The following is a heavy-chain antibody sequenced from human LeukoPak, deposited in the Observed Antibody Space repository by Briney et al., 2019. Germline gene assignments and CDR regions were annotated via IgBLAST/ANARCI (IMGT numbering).Heavy chain of an antibody. V-gene: IGHV3-21*01. CDR2: ISSSSSYI. Sequence: GGSLRLSCAASGFTFSSYSMNWVRQAPGKGPEWVSSISSSSSYIYYADSVKGRFTISRDNAKSSLYLQMNSLRAEDTAVYYCARELIGYSYGLDCWGQGTLVTVSS. CDR3: ARELIGYSYGLDC. CDR1: GFTFSSYS. D-gene: IGHD5-18*01. J-gene: IGHJ4*02.